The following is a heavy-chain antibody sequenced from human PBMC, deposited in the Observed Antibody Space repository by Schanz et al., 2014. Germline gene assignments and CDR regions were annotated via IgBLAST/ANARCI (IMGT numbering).Heavy chain of an antibody. Sequence: EVRLVESGGGLVEPGGSLRLSCSGSGFTFSEVYMSWVRQAPGKGLEWVSVIYSGDNTYYADSVKGRFTTSRDNSKNTMYLQMNSLRAEDTAVYYCVKDLQRELLRDDHYYGMDVWGQGTTVTVSS. D-gene: IGHD1-26*01. CDR3: VKDLQRELLRDDHYYGMDV. CDR2: IYSGDNT. J-gene: IGHJ6*02. CDR1: GFTFSEVY. V-gene: IGHV3-66*01.